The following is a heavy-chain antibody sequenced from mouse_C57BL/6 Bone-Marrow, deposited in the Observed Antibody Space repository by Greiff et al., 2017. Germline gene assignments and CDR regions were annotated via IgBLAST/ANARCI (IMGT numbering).Heavy chain of an antibody. CDR1: GFTFSNYW. J-gene: IGHJ3*01. CDR3: PLTTVVPLAD. D-gene: IGHD1-1*01. CDR2: IRLKSDNYAT. Sequence: VMLVESGGGLVQPGGSMKLSCVASGFTFSNYWMNWVRQSPEKGLEWVAQIRLKSDNYATHYAESVKGRFTISRDDSKSSVYLQMNNLRAEDTGIYYCPLTTVVPLADWGQGTLVTVSA. V-gene: IGHV6-3*01.